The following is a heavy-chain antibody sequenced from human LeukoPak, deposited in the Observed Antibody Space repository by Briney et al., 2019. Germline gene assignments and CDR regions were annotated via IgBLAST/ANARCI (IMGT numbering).Heavy chain of an antibody. CDR3: ARSNSGYDPLDY. CDR1: GDSIRSYY. V-gene: IGHV4-59*08. Sequence: PSETLSLTCTVSGDSIRSYYWSWIRQPPGKGLEWIGYIYYSGSTYYNPSLKSRVTISVDTSKNQFSLKLSSVTAADTAVYYCARSNSGYDPLDYWGQGTLVTVSS. J-gene: IGHJ4*02. CDR2: IYYSGST. D-gene: IGHD5-12*01.